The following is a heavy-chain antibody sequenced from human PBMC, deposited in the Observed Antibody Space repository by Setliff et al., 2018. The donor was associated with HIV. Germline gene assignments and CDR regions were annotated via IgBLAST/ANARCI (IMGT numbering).Heavy chain of an antibody. CDR1: GFSFSSSW. Sequence: GGSLRLSCAAFGFSFSSSWMSWVRQAPGKGLEWVANIKQDGSEKYYVDSVRGRFTISRDNARTSLFLEMRSLRDEDTAVYLCANLWELGAWGQGTLVTVSS. CDR2: IKQDGSEK. J-gene: IGHJ5*02. CDR3: ANLWELGA. V-gene: IGHV3-7*03. D-gene: IGHD3-16*01.